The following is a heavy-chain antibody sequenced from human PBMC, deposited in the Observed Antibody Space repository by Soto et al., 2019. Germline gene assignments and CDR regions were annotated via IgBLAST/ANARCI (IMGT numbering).Heavy chain of an antibody. CDR3: ARDPGQGIAAAGGYFDL. CDR1: GGSISSSNW. J-gene: IGHJ2*01. Sequence: QVQLQESGPGLVKPSGTLSLTCAVSGGSISSSNWWSWVRQPPGKGLEWIGEIYHSGSTNYNPSLKSRVTISVDKSKNQFYLKLSSVTAADTAVYYCARDPGQGIAAAGGYFDLWGRGTLVTVSS. CDR2: IYHSGST. D-gene: IGHD6-13*01. V-gene: IGHV4-4*02.